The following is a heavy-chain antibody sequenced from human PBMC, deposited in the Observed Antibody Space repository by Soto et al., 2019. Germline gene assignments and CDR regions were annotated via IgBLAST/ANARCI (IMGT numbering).Heavy chain of an antibody. CDR3: GRDLTSNANCIDP. J-gene: IGHJ5*02. V-gene: IGHV4-31*03. Sequence: TLSLTCSVSGDPLHIGGYYWTWIRQRPGEGLEWMGYIYYTGKTYYNPSLESRLTMSVDRSRNQFSLKLNSVTAADTAVYYCGRDLTSNANCIDPWGQGTLVTVSS. CDR1: GDPLHIGGYY. D-gene: IGHD2-2*01. CDR2: IYYTGKT.